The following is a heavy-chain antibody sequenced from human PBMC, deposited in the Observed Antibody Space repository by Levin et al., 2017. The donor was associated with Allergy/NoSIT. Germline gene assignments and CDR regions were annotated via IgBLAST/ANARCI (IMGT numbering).Heavy chain of an antibody. J-gene: IGHJ6*02. CDR3: ARDQDYDFWSGDGMDV. CDR2: ISSNGGST. Sequence: GESLKISCAASGFTFNKFGMHWVRQAPGKGLQYVSGISSNGGSTYYANSVKGRFTISRDNSKNTLYLQMGSLRTEDMAVYYCARDQDYDFWSGDGMDVWGQGTTVTVSS. V-gene: IGHV3-64*01. D-gene: IGHD3-3*01. CDR1: GFTFNKFG.